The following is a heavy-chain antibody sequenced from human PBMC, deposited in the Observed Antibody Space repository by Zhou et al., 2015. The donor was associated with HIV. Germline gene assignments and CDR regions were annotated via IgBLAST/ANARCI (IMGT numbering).Heavy chain of an antibody. V-gene: IGHV1-69*01. CDR2: IIPIFGTA. J-gene: IGHJ4*02. CDR3: ARDRAAAGEKDFFHFDY. Sequence: QVQLVQSGAEVKKPGSSVKVSCKASGGTFSSYAISWVRQAPGQGLEWMGGIIPIFGTANYAQKFQGRVTITADESTSTAYMELSSLRSEDTAVYYCARDRAAAGEKDFFHFDYWGQGTLVTVSS. D-gene: IGHD6-13*01. CDR1: GGTFSSYA.